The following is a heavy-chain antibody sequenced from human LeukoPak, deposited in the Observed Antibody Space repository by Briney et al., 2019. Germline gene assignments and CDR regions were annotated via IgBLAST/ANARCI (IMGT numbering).Heavy chain of an antibody. D-gene: IGHD3-22*01. J-gene: IGHJ6*03. V-gene: IGHV4-59*12. CDR2: IYYSGST. CDR3: ARGLNYYDNTGYYPAYMDV. Sequence: SETLSLTCTVSGGSISSYYWSWIRQPPGKGLEWIGYIYYSGSTNYNPSLKSRVTISVDTSKNQFSLKLSSVTAADAALYYCARGLNYYDNTGYYPAYMDVWGKGTTVTVSS. CDR1: GGSISSYY.